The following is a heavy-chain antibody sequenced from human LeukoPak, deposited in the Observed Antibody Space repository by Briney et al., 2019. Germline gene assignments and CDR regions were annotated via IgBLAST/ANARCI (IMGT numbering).Heavy chain of an antibody. D-gene: IGHD5-12*01. J-gene: IGHJ4*02. CDR1: VFTFSSYS. Sequence: GGSLRLSCAASVFTFSSYSMNWVRQAPGKGLEWVSSISSSSSYIYYADSVKGRFTISRDNAKNSLYLQMNSLRAEDTAVYYCARVGYSGYDGASFDYWGQGTLLTVSS. V-gene: IGHV3-21*01. CDR3: ARVGYSGYDGASFDY. CDR2: ISSSSSYI.